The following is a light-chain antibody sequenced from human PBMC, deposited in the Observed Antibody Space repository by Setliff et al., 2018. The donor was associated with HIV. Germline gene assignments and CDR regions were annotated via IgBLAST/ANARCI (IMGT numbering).Light chain of an antibody. CDR1: SSNIGSNT. Sequence: QSVLAQPPSASGTPGQRVTISCSGSSSNIGSNTGNWYQQLPGTAPKLLIYNNNQRPSGVPDRFSDSKSGTSASLAISGLQSEDEADYYCAAWDNSLNGQVCGTGTKVTV. CDR2: NNN. CDR3: AAWDNSLNGQV. J-gene: IGLJ1*01. V-gene: IGLV1-44*01.